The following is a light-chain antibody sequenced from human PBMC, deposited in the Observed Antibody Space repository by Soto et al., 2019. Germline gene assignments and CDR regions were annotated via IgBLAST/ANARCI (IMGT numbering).Light chain of an antibody. V-gene: IGKV4-1*01. CDR3: QKSYSPLHP. J-gene: IGKJ2*01. CDR1: QSVLYSSNNKNY. Sequence: DIVMTHSPDSLAVSLGERATINCKSSQSVLYSSNNKNYLAWYQQKPGQPPKLLIYWASTRESGVPDRFSGSGSGTDVTLTLSGLQDEDLAVYCCQKSYSPLHPFGQGNKLEIK. CDR2: WAS.